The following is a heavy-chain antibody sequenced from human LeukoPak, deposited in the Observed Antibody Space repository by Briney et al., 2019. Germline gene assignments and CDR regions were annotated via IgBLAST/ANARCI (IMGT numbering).Heavy chain of an antibody. CDR3: ARKYYYDSGVYYSTFYPFDY. CDR1: GGSFSSYA. V-gene: IGHV1-69*01. D-gene: IGHD3-22*01. J-gene: IGHJ4*02. Sequence: SVKVSCKASGGSFSSYAISWVRQAPGQGLEWMGGIIPLFGTANSAQRFQGRVTVTADESTNTAYMELSSLRAEDTAVYYCARKYYYDSGVYYSTFYPFDYWGQGTLVTVSS. CDR2: IIPLFGTA.